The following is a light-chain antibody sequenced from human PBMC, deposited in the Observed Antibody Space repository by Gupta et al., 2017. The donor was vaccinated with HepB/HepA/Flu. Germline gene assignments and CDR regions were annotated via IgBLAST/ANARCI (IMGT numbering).Light chain of an antibody. J-gene: IGKJ5*01. CDR3: QQENSYSIT. V-gene: IGKV1-5*03. Sequence: DIQMTQSPSTLSASVGDRVTITCRASQSISSWLAWYQQKPGKAPKLLIYKASSLESGGPSRFSGSGSGTEFTLTISSLQPDDFATYYCQQENSYSITFGQGTRLEIK. CDR2: KAS. CDR1: QSISSW.